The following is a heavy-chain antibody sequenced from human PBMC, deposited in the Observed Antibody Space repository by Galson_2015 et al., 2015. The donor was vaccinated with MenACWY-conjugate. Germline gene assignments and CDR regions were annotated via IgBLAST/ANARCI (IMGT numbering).Heavy chain of an antibody. D-gene: IGHD1-1*01. J-gene: IGHJ4*02. Sequence: SLRLSCAASGFTFSDYCMHWVRQAPGKGLVWVSRLCGDGSGKTYAGSVKGRFSISMDNAKTTLYLQMNSLSAEDTAMYSCGRIGTPYNCGPPGVQGTLVPASS. CDR2: LCGDGSGK. CDR1: GFTFSDYC. V-gene: IGHV3-74*01. CDR3: GRIGTPYNCGPP.